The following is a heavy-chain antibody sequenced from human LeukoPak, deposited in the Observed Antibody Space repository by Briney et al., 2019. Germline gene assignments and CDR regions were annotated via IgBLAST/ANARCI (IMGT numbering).Heavy chain of an antibody. CDR3: ARSYSGSYFGRYYYMDV. D-gene: IGHD1-26*01. CDR1: GGTFSSYA. V-gene: IGHV1-69*05. Sequence: VKVSCKASGGTFSSYAICWVRQAPGQGLEWMGGIIPIFGTANYAQKFQGRVTITTDESTSTAYMELSSLRSEDTAVYYCARSYSGSYFGRYYYMDVWGKGTTVTVSS. CDR2: IIPIFGTA. J-gene: IGHJ6*03.